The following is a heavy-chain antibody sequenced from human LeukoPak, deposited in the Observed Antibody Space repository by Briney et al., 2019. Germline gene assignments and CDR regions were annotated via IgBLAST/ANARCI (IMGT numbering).Heavy chain of an antibody. J-gene: IGHJ4*02. CDR2: IYSGGST. Sequence: PGGSLRLSCAASGFTVISNYMTWVRQAPGKGLEWVSVIYSGGSTYYADSVKGRFTISRDNPTNTLYLQMNSLRAEDTAVYYCARGADYFDCWGQGTLVTVSS. V-gene: IGHV3-66*02. CDR1: GFTVISNY. CDR3: ARGADYFDC.